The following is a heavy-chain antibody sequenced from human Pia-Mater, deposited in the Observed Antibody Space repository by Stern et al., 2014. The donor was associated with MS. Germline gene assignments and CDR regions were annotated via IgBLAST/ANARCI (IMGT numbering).Heavy chain of an antibody. Sequence: VQLVQSAGEMKKPGASLKVSCKASGYNFIRYGVDWVRQAPGPGIEWMGWISPHNGNTNFAQKFQERISMTTDTSTNTVYMELRNLRSDDTGVYFCARRGYSSSWNGYFDYWGQGTLVTVSS. V-gene: IGHV1-18*01. J-gene: IGHJ4*02. CDR3: ARRGYSSSWNGYFDY. D-gene: IGHD6-19*01. CDR1: GYNFIRYG. CDR2: ISPHNGNT.